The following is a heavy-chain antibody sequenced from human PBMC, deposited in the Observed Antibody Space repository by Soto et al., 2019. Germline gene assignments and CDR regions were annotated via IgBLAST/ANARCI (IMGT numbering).Heavy chain of an antibody. CDR1: GFTFRSYW. CDR3: ARQGGSGWYAP. Sequence: EVHLEESGGGLVQPGGSLRLSCAASGFTFRSYWMSWVRQAPGKGLEWVANIKQDGSEKYYVDSVKGRFTISRDNAKNSLYLQMNSLRAEDTAMYYCARQGGSGWYAPEGQGTLVTVSS. V-gene: IGHV3-7*01. CDR2: IKQDGSEK. J-gene: IGHJ5*02. D-gene: IGHD6-19*01.